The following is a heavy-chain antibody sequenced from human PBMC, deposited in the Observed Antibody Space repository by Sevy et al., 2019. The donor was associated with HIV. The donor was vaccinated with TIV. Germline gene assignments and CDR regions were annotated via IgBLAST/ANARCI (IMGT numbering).Heavy chain of an antibody. V-gene: IGHV4-34*01. CDR1: GGSFSGYY. Sequence: SETLSLTCAVYGGSFSGYYWSWIRQPPGKGLEWIGEINHSGSTNYNPSLKSRVTISVDTSKNQFSLKLSSVTAADTAVYYCARGRVDDSSGYYLSPLFDYWGQGTLVTVSS. CDR2: INHSGST. D-gene: IGHD3-22*01. CDR3: ARGRVDDSSGYYLSPLFDY. J-gene: IGHJ4*02.